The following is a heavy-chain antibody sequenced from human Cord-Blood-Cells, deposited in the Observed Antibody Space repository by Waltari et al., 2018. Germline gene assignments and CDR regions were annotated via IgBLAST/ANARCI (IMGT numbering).Heavy chain of an antibody. V-gene: IGHV4-59*01. CDR2: IYYSGST. D-gene: IGHD3-9*01. J-gene: IGHJ3*02. Sequence: QVQLQESGPGLVKPSETLSITCTVSGGSISRYYWSWIRQPPGKGLEWIGYIYYSGSTNDNPSRKRRVTISVDTSKNQFSLKLSSVTAADTAVYYCAKTYYDILTGESDAFDIWGQGTMVTVSS. CDR3: AKTYYDILTGESDAFDI. CDR1: GGSISRYY.